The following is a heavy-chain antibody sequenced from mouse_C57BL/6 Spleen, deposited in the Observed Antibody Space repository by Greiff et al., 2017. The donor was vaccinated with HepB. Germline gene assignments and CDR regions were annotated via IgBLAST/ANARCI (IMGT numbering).Heavy chain of an antibody. CDR1: GYTFSSSW. J-gene: IGHJ4*01. D-gene: IGHD1-1*01. CDR3: YGSSYNYAMDY. V-gene: IGHV1-82*01. CDR2: IYPGDGDT. Sequence: QVQLQQSGPELVKPGASVKISCKASGYTFSSSWMNWVKQRPGKGLEWIGRIYPGDGDTNYNGKFKGKATLTADKSSSTAYMQLSSLTSEDSAVYFCYGSSYNYAMDYWGQGTSVTVSS.